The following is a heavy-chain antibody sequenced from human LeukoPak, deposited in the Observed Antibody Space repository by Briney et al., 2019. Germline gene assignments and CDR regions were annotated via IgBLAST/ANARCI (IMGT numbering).Heavy chain of an antibody. J-gene: IGHJ4*02. Sequence: SVEVSCKASGGTFSSYAISWVRQAPGQGLEWMGGIIPIFGTANYAQKFQGGVTITADESTSTAYMELSSLRSEDTAVYYCARDRYSSGWYEIDYWGQGTLVTVSS. CDR3: ARDRYSSGWYEIDY. CDR2: IIPIFGTA. D-gene: IGHD6-19*01. V-gene: IGHV1-69*01. CDR1: GGTFSSYA.